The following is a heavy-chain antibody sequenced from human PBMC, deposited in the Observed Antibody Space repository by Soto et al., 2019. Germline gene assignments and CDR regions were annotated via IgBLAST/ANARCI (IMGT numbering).Heavy chain of an antibody. CDR2: IYPGDSDT. D-gene: IGHD2-8*01. V-gene: IGHV5-51*01. Sequence: PGESLKISCKGSGYSFTSYWIGWVRQMPGKGLEWMGIIYPGDSDTRYSPSFQGQVTISADKSISTAYLQWSSLKASDTAMYYCARVFYXWLGYCTNGVCSGIFDYWGQGTLVTVSS. CDR3: ARVFYXWLGYCTNGVCSGIFDY. J-gene: IGHJ4*02. CDR1: GYSFTSYW.